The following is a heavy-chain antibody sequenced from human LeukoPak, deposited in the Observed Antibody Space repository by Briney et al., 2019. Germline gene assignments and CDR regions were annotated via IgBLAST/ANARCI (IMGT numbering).Heavy chain of an antibody. V-gene: IGHV3-21*06. CDR3: GGEFSSSPASMDV. CDR1: GFSFRTCT. CDR2: ISSTSDYI. J-gene: IGHJ6*02. Sequence: GGSLRLSCAASGFSFRTCTMNWGRQAPGKGLDWVSFISSTSDYIYYADSVKGRFTISRDNAKNSLYLQMNSLREEDTAVYYCGGEFSSSPASMDVWGQGATVTVSS. D-gene: IGHD6-13*01.